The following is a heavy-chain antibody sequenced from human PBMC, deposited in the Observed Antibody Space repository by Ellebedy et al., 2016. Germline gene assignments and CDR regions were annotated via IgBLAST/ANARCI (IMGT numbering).Heavy chain of an antibody. V-gene: IGHV3-9*01. CDR1: GFTFDDYA. CDR2: ISWNSGSI. CDR3: AKDRAPGIAVAGIDY. J-gene: IGHJ4*02. D-gene: IGHD6-19*01. Sequence: GGSLRLSCAASGFTFDDYAMHWVRQAPGKGLEWVSGISWNSGSIGYADSVKGRFTISRDNAKNSLYLQMNSLRAEDTALYYCAKDRAPGIAVAGIDYWGQGTLVTVSS.